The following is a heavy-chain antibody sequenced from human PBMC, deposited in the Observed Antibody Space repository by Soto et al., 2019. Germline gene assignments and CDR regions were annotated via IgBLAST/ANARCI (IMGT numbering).Heavy chain of an antibody. Sequence: SETLSLTCTVSGGSISSYYWSWIRQPPGKGLEWIGYIYYSGSTNYNPSLKSRVTISLDTSSNQFSLKLTSVTAADTAVYYCARDIRGYSRAFDYWGQGTLVTVSS. D-gene: IGHD5-18*01. CDR2: IYYSGST. CDR3: ARDIRGYSRAFDY. CDR1: GGSISSYY. V-gene: IGHV4-59*01. J-gene: IGHJ4*02.